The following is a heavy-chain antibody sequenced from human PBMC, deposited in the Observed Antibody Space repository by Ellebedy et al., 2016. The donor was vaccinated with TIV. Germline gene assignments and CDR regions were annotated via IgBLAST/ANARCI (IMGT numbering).Heavy chain of an antibody. J-gene: IGHJ5*01. V-gene: IGHV1-69*13. CDR1: GGSFTNYV. D-gene: IGHD5-24*01. Sequence: SVKVSCKASGGSFTNYVITWVRQAPGQGLEWMGGIIAMFGTTNYAQKIQGRVTITADESTGTSNMVLHSLRSEDTAMYYCARLDAITDSVSWGHGTLVTVSS. CDR2: IIAMFGTT. CDR3: ARLDAITDSVS.